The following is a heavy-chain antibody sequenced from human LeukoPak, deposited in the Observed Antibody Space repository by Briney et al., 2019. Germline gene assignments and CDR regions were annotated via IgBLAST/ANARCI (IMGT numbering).Heavy chain of an antibody. CDR1: GGSISSYY. CDR2: IHHSGNT. CDR3: ARVRGYGLGSYVDP. V-gene: IGHV4-59*01. D-gene: IGHD3-10*01. Sequence: SETLSLTCSVSGGSISSYYWSWIRQPPGQGLEWIGNIHHSGNTNYNPSRKSRVTMSLDTSKNQFSLKLTSVTAADTAVYYCARVRGYGLGSYVDPWGQGTLVTVSS. J-gene: IGHJ5*02.